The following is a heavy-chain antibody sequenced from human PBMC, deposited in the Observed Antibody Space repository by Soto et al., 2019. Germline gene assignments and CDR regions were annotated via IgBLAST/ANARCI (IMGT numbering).Heavy chain of an antibody. J-gene: IGHJ5*02. D-gene: IGHD1-7*01. Sequence: QVQLVESGGGVVQPGRSLRLSCAASGFTFSSYGMHWVRQAPGKGLEWVAVIWYDGSNKYYADSVKGRFTISRDNSKNTLYLQMNSLRAEDTAVYYCARDSGANWNWGSGAYNWFDPWGQGTLVTVSS. V-gene: IGHV3-33*01. CDR3: ARDSGANWNWGSGAYNWFDP. CDR1: GFTFSSYG. CDR2: IWYDGSNK.